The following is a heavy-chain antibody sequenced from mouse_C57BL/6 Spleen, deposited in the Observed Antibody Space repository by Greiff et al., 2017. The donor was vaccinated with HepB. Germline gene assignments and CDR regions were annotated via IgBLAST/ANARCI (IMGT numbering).Heavy chain of an antibody. D-gene: IGHD2-5*01. CDR1: GYTFTSYW. J-gene: IGHJ3*01. CDR2: IYPSDSYT. Sequence: QVQLQQPGAELVKPGASVKLSCKASGYTFTSYWMQWVKQRPGQGLEWIGEIYPSDSYTNYNQKFKGKATLTVDTSSSTAYMQLSSLTSEDSAVYYCARRRYYSNPWFAYWGQGTLVTVSA. V-gene: IGHV1-50*01. CDR3: ARRRYYSNPWFAY.